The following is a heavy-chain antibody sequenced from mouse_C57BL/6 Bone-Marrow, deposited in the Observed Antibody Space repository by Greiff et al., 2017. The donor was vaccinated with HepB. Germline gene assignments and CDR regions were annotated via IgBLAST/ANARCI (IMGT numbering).Heavy chain of an antibody. CDR2: IDPSDSYT. V-gene: IGHV1-69*01. Sequence: QVQLQQPGAELVMPGASVKLSCKASGYTFTSYWMHWVKQRPGQGLEWIGEIDPSDSYTNYNQKFKGKSTLTVDKSSSTAYMQLSSLTSEDSAVYYCARLNYDYSWFAYWGQGTLVTVSA. D-gene: IGHD2-4*01. CDR1: GYTFTSYW. CDR3: ARLNYDYSWFAY. J-gene: IGHJ3*01.